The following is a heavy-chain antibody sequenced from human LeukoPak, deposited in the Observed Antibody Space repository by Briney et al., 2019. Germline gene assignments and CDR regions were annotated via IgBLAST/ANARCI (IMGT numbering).Heavy chain of an antibody. CDR1: GFTFSSST. D-gene: IGHD2-15*01. Sequence: PGGSLRLSCAASGFTFSSSTMSWVRQAPGKGLEWVSGFTAGGGSTYYAGSVEGRFTISRDTSKNTLYLQMNSLRAEDTAIYYCAKSPHCSGGSCYSGPLKFDPWGQGTLVTVSS. CDR2: FTAGGGST. J-gene: IGHJ5*02. V-gene: IGHV3-23*01. CDR3: AKSPHCSGGSCYSGPLKFDP.